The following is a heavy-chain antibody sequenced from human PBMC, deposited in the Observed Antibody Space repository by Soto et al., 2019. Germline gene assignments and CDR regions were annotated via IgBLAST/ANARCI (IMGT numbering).Heavy chain of an antibody. J-gene: IGHJ6*02. V-gene: IGHV3-30-3*01. Sequence: GGSLRLSCAASGFTFSSYAMHWVRQAPGKGLEWVAVISYDGSNKYYADSVKGRFTISRDNSKNTLYLQMNSLRAEDTAVYYCEPESPTMVRGLKDVWGQGTTVTVSS. CDR3: EPESPTMVRGLKDV. D-gene: IGHD3-10*01. CDR1: GFTFSSYA. CDR2: ISYDGSNK.